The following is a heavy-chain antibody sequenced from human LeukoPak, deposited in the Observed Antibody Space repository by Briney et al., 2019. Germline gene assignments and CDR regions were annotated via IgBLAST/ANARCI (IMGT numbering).Heavy chain of an antibody. Sequence: ASVKVSCKASGYTFTSYGISWVRQAPGQGLEWMGWISAYNGNTNYAQKFQGRVTITADKSTSTAYMELSSLRSEDTAVYYCARGEWFDPWGQGTLVTVSS. D-gene: IGHD3-16*01. J-gene: IGHJ5*02. CDR3: ARGEWFDP. V-gene: IGHV1-18*01. CDR1: GYTFTSYG. CDR2: ISAYNGNT.